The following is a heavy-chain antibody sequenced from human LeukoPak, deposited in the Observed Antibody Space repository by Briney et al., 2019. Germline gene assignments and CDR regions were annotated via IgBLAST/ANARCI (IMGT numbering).Heavy chain of an antibody. V-gene: IGHV4-59*01. CDR3: AKVKPSHCTITSCRYYYYYGMDV. Sequence: SETLSLTCAVSGDSIRSYYWTWIRQPPGKALEWIGYTFYSGSTNYNPALKSRVSISVDTSKNQFSLKLTSVTAADTAVYYCAKVKPSHCTITSCRYYYYYGMDVWGQGTTVIVSS. CDR1: GDSIRSYY. D-gene: IGHD2-2*01. CDR2: TFYSGST. J-gene: IGHJ6*02.